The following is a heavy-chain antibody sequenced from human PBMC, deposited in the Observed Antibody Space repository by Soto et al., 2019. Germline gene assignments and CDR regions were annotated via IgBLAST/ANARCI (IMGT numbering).Heavy chain of an antibody. J-gene: IGHJ5*02. CDR2: IYYSGST. D-gene: IGHD2-15*01. CDR3: ARAPWEYCAGGTCPNWFDP. Sequence: SETLSLTCNVSGASIRSYYWSWIRQPPGKGLEWIGYIYYSGSTSYNPSLKSRVTISVDTSKNQFSLKLNSVTAADTAVYYCARAPWEYCAGGTCPNWFDPWGQGTLVTVSS. V-gene: IGHV4-59*01. CDR1: GASIRSYY.